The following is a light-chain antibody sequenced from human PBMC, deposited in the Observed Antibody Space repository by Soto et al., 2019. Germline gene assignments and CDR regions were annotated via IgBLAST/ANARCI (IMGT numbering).Light chain of an antibody. J-gene: IGLJ2*01. CDR2: DVS. CDR1: SSDVGGYNF. V-gene: IGLV2-11*01. Sequence: QSALTQPRSVSGSPGQSVTISCTGTSSDVGGYNFVSWYQQHPGKAPKLMIYDVSKRPSGVPDRFSGSKSGNTASLTISGFQAEDEADYYCCSYAGSYPVFGGGTKVTVL. CDR3: CSYAGSYPV.